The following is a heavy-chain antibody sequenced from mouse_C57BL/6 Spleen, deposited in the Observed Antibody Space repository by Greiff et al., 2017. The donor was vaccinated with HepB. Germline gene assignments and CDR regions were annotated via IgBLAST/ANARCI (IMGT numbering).Heavy chain of an antibody. CDR1: GYTFTSYT. CDR3: ARCPFTTVVAFDY. CDR2: INPSSGYT. J-gene: IGHJ2*01. D-gene: IGHD1-1*01. Sequence: QVQLQQSGAELARPGASVKMSCKASGYTFTSYTMHWVKQRPGQGLEWIGYINPSSGYTKYNQKFKDKATLTADKSSSTAYMQLSSLTSEDSAFYYCARCPFTTVVAFDYWGQGTTLTVSS. V-gene: IGHV1-4*01.